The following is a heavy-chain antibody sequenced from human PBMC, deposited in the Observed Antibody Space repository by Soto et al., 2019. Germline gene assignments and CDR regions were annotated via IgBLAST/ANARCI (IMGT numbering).Heavy chain of an antibody. CDR1: GYTFTSYG. CDR2: ISSYNGNT. Sequence: ASVKVSCKASGYTFTSYGISWVRQAPGQGLEWMGWISSYNGNTNYAQKLQGRVTMTTDTSTSTAYMELRSLRSDDTAVYYCARDSIAAAGTLWYYYYGMDVWGQGTTVTVSS. D-gene: IGHD6-13*01. J-gene: IGHJ6*02. CDR3: ARDSIAAAGTLWYYYYGMDV. V-gene: IGHV1-18*04.